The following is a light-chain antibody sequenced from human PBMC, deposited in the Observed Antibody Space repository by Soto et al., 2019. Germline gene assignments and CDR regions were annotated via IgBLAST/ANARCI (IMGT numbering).Light chain of an antibody. CDR3: QQRHMWPIT. V-gene: IGKV3-11*01. J-gene: IGKJ5*01. CDR1: QSVSSY. Sequence: EIALTQSPATLSLSPGERATLSCRASQSVSSYLAWYQQKPGQAPRLLIYDASNRATGIPDRFSGSGSGTEFTLTISSLEPEDSAVYYCQQRHMWPITFGQGTRLEI. CDR2: DAS.